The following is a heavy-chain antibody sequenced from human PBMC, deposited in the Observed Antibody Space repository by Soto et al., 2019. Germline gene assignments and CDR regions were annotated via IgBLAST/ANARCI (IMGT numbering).Heavy chain of an antibody. Sequence: SETLSLTCTVSGGSVSSGSYYWSWIRQPPGKGLEWIGYIYYSGSTNYNPSLKSRVTISVDTSKNQFSLKLSSVTAADTAVYYCARQIYSSSSGFDYWGQGTLVTVSS. CDR3: ARQIYSSSSGFDY. J-gene: IGHJ4*02. CDR2: IYYSGST. CDR1: GGSVSSGSYY. V-gene: IGHV4-61*01. D-gene: IGHD6-6*01.